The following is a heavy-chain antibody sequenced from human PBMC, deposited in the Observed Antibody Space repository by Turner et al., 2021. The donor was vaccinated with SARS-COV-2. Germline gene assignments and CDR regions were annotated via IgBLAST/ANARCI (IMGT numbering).Heavy chain of an antibody. D-gene: IGHD3-22*01. CDR3: VKAGGGYYYDSSGTGTDYFDY. Sequence: EVQLVESGGGLVQPGGSLRLSCSASGFTFSSYAMHWVRQATGKGLEYVSGISSNGGSTYYADAVKGRFTISRDNSKNTLYLQMSSLRAEDTAVYYCVKAGGGYYYDSSGTGTDYFDYWGQGTLVTVSS. V-gene: IGHV3-64D*06. CDR2: ISSNGGST. CDR1: GFTFSSYA. J-gene: IGHJ4*02.